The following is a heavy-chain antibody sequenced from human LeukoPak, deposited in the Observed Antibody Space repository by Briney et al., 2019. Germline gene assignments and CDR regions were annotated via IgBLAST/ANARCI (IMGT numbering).Heavy chain of an antibody. CDR1: GYSISSGYY. V-gene: IGHV4-38-2*02. CDR2: IYHSGST. J-gene: IGHJ3*02. D-gene: IGHD3-16*01. CDR3: ARRPRLRPTGAFDI. Sequence: SETLSLTCTVSGYSISSGYYWGWIRQPPGKGLEWIGSIYHSGSTYYNPSLKSRVTVSVDTSKNQFSLKLSSVTAADTAVYYCARRPRLRPTGAFDIWGQGTMVTVSS.